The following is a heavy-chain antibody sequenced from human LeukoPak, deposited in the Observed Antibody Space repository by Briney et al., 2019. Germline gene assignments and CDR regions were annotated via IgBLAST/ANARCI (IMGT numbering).Heavy chain of an antibody. CDR2: IYSGGST. J-gene: IGHJ4*02. CDR3: ARAPGIAVAGTDPLDY. D-gene: IGHD6-19*01. CDR1: GFTVSSNY. Sequence: GGSLRLSCAASGFTVSSNYMSWVRQAPGKGLEWVSVIYSGGSTYYADSVKGRFTISRDNSKNTLYLQMNSLRAEDTAVYYCARAPGIAVAGTDPLDYWGQGTLVTVSS. V-gene: IGHV3-66*01.